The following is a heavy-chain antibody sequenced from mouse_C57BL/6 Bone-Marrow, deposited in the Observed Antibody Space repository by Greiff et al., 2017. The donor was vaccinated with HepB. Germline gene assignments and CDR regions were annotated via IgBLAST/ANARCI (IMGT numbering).Heavy chain of an antibody. Sequence: QVQLQQSGAELMKPGASVKLSCKATGYTFTGYWIEWVKQRPGHGLEWIGEILPGSGSTNYNEKFKGKATFTADTSSNTAYMQLSSLTTEDSAIYYCARTLDSSGPAWFAYWGQGTLVTVSA. CDR1: GYTFTGYW. V-gene: IGHV1-9*01. CDR2: ILPGSGST. J-gene: IGHJ3*01. CDR3: ARTLDSSGPAWFAY. D-gene: IGHD3-2*02.